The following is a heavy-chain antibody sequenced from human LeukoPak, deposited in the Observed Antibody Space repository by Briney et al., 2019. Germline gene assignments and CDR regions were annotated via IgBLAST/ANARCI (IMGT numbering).Heavy chain of an antibody. V-gene: IGHV4-59*02. D-gene: IGHD4-17*01. J-gene: IGHJ4*02. CDR1: GFTVSNNY. CDR3: ARDTDYEGLDY. Sequence: PGGSLRLSCAASGFTVSNNYMSWIRQPPGKGVEGIGYIYYSGSTNYNPSLKSRVTISVDTSKNQFSLKLSSVTAADTAVYYCARDTDYEGLDYWGQGTLVTVSS. CDR2: IYYSGST.